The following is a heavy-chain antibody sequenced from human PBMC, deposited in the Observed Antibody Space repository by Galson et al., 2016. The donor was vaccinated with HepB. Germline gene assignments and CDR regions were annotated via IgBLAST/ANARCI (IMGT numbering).Heavy chain of an antibody. D-gene: IGHD3-10*01. V-gene: IGHV1-46*01. Sequence: SVKVSCKASGYTFTGYSIHWVRQAPGRGLEWMGIINPSGGRTNYAQKFQGRVSMTRDTSTKTMYMQLSSLTSEDTAVYFCARETGPITMVDDYWGQGTLVTVSS. CDR2: INPSGGRT. CDR3: ARETGPITMVDDY. CDR1: GYTFTGYS. J-gene: IGHJ4*02.